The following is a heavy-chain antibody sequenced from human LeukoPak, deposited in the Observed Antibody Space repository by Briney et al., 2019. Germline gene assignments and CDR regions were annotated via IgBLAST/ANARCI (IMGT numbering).Heavy chain of an antibody. CDR3: ARVIVVVPVARYYFDY. J-gene: IGHJ4*02. D-gene: IGHD2-2*01. CDR1: GYTFTGYY. CDR2: INPNSGGT. V-gene: IGHV1-2*06. Sequence: ASVKVSCKASGYTFTGYYMHWVRRAPGQGLEWMGRINPNSGGTNYAQKFQGRVTMTRDTSISTAYMELSRLRSDDTAVYHCARVIVVVPVARYYFDYWGQGTLVTVSS.